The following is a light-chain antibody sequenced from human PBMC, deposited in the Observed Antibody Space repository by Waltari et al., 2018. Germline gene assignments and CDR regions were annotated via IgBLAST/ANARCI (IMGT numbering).Light chain of an antibody. CDR1: PSHIATYHF. CDR2: DVN. CDR3: ASYTTSYTWV. V-gene: IGLV2-14*03. J-gene: IGLJ3*02. Sequence: QSALTHPSSVSGSPGQSLTFSSGGTPSHIATYHFVAWYQQLPGKVPKLIFYDVNKRPSGVSNRFSGSKSGNTASLTISGLLAEDEADYYCASYTTSYTWVFGGGTRLAVL.